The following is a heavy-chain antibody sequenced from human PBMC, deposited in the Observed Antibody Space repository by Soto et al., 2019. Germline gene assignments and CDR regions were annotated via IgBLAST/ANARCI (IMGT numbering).Heavy chain of an antibody. V-gene: IGHV3-30*03. D-gene: IGHD4-4*01. Sequence: SCKASGYTFTNYDMHWVRQAPGKGLEWMALILHDGSAEYYADSVKGRFTISRDNSKSTLYLQMNSLRAEDTAVYYCARSRDGYSFYFYYGMDVWGQGTTVTVSS. CDR1: GYTFTNYD. CDR2: ILHDGSAE. CDR3: ARSRDGYSFYFYYGMDV. J-gene: IGHJ6*02.